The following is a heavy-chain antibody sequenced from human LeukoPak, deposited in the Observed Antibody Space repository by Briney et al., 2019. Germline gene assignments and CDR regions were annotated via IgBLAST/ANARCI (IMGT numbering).Heavy chain of an antibody. CDR1: GDTISTSDRY. CDR3: VRHQEGMVRGVLYYMDV. CDR2: IYYTGNT. V-gene: IGHV4-39*01. D-gene: IGHD3-10*01. J-gene: IGHJ6*03. Sequence: SETLSLTCSVSGDTISTSDRYWGWIRQPPGKGLEWIGSIYYTGNTYYNPSLKSRVTISVDTSKNQFSLKLSSVTAADTAVYYCVRHQEGMVRGVLYYMDVWGTGTTVTISS.